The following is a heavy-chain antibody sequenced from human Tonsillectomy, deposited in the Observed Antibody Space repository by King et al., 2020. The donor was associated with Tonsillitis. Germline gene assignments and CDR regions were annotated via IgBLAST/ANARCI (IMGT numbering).Heavy chain of an antibody. J-gene: IGHJ4*02. CDR1: GVTVSSNY. D-gene: IGHD3-10*01. V-gene: IGHV3-53*01. CDR3: ARAYYGSGSYYEY. Sequence: QLVQSGGGLIQPGGSLRLSCAASGVTVSSNYMSWVRQAPGKGLEWVSVIYSGGSTYYADSVKGRFTISRDNSKNTLYLQMNSLRAEATAVYYCARAYYGSGSYYEYWGQGTLVTVSS. CDR2: IYSGGST.